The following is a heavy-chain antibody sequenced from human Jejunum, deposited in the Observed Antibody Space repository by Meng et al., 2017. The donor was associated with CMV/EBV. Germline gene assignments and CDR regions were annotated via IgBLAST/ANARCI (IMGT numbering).Heavy chain of an antibody. Sequence: ASGFTFGDCWMAWVHQSPGKGLECVADIMTDGSEVHSVDSVKGRFTISRDNAKNSLYLQMNSLRPEDTAVYYCAKGKWELLSFDSWGHGTRVTVSS. D-gene: IGHD1-26*01. CDR3: AKGKWELLSFDS. CDR2: IMTDGSEV. CDR1: GFTFGDCW. J-gene: IGHJ4*01. V-gene: IGHV3-7*01.